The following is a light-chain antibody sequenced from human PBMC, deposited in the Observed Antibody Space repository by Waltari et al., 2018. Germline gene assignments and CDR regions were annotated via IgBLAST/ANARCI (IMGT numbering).Light chain of an antibody. J-gene: IGLJ3*02. Sequence: QSVLTQPPSVSGAPGQRVTISCTGTRSNIGAGYEIHWSHQFPGTPPKLLIYGNNSRPAGVPDRFSGSKSGTSGSLAITGLQAEDEADYYCQCYDTTLDGWVFGGGTRLTVL. CDR1: RSNIGAGYE. CDR3: QCYDTTLDGWV. V-gene: IGLV1-40*01. CDR2: GNN.